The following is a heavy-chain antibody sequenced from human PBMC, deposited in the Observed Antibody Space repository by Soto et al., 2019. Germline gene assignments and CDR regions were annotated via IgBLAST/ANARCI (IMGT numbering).Heavy chain of an antibody. V-gene: IGHV2-5*02. J-gene: IGHJ4*02. Sequence: QITLKESGPTLVKPTQTLTLTCTFSGFSLSTSAVGVGWIRQPPGKALEWLAFIYWDDDKRYSPSLKSSLTISKDTSKHLVVLEMPNMDPVDTATYYCAHLVVAGLTYYFDYWGKGTLVTVSA. CDR2: IYWDDDK. D-gene: IGHD2-15*01. CDR1: GFSLSTSAVG. CDR3: AHLVVAGLTYYFDY.